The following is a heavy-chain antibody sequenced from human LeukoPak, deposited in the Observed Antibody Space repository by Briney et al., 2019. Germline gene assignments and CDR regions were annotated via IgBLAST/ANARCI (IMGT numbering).Heavy chain of an antibody. CDR2: INHSGST. Sequence: PSETLSLTCAVYGGSFSGYYWSWIRQPPVKGLEWIGEINHSGSTNYNPSLKSRVTISVDTSKNQFSLKLSSVTAADTAVYYCARLIRSDFDYWGQGTLVTVSS. CDR3: ARLIRSDFDY. V-gene: IGHV4-34*01. D-gene: IGHD3-16*01. CDR1: GGSFSGYY. J-gene: IGHJ4*02.